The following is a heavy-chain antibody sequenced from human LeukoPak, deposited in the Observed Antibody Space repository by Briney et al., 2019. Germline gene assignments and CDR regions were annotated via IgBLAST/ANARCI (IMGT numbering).Heavy chain of an antibody. J-gene: IGHJ4*02. Sequence: PSETLSLTCTVSGGSTSSYYWSWIRQPPGKGLEWIGYIYYSGSTNYNPSLKSRVTISVDTSKNQFSLKLSSVTAADTAVYYCARVDILTGYTFDYWGQGTLVTVSS. CDR3: ARVDILTGYTFDY. CDR1: GGSTSSYY. D-gene: IGHD3-9*01. V-gene: IGHV4-59*01. CDR2: IYYSGST.